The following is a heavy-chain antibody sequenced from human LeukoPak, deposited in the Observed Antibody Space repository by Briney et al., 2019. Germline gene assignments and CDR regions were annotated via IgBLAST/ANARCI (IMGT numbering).Heavy chain of an antibody. CDR3: ARVQHYYDSSGYPNWFDP. CDR2: IYHSGST. D-gene: IGHD3-22*01. V-gene: IGHV4-30-2*01. Sequence: SQTLSLTCAVSGGSISSGGYSWSWLRQPPGKGLEWIGYIYHSGSTYYNPSLKSRVTISVDRSKNQFSLKLSSVTAADTAVYYCARVQHYYDSSGYPNWFDPWGQGTLVTVSS. J-gene: IGHJ5*02. CDR1: GGSISSGGYS.